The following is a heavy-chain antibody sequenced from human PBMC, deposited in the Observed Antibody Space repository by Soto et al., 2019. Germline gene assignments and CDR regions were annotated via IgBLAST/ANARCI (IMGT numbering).Heavy chain of an antibody. CDR3: ARFVGDPVDAFDI. V-gene: IGHV1-69*13. CDR2: IIPIFGTA. CDR1: GYTFTSYY. D-gene: IGHD3-16*01. J-gene: IGHJ3*02. Sequence: ASVKVSCKASGYTFTSYYMHWVRQAPGQGLEWMGGIIPIFGTANYAQKFQGRVTITADESTSTAYMELSSPRSEDTAVYYCARFVGDPVDAFDIWGQGTMVTVSS.